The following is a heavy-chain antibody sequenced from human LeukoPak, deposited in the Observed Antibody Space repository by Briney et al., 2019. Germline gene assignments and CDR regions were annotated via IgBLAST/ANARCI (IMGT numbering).Heavy chain of an antibody. V-gene: IGHV1-69*13. CDR3: AREEGETMVRGVIGNYYYYYMDV. D-gene: IGHD3-10*01. CDR2: IIPIFGTA. CDR1: GGTFSTYA. Sequence: VKVSCKASGGTFSTYAISWVRQAPGQGPEWMGGIIPIFGTANYAQKFQGRVTITADESTSTAYMELSSLRSEDTAVYYCAREEGETMVRGVIGNYYYYYMDVWGKGTTVTVSS. J-gene: IGHJ6*03.